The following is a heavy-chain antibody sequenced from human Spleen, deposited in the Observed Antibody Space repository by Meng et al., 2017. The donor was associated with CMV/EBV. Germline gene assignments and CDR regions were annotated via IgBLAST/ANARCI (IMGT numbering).Heavy chain of an antibody. Sequence: SETLSLTCAVYGGSFSGYYWSWIRQPPGKGLEWIGEINHSGSTNYNPSLKSRVTISVDTSKNQFSLKLSSVTAADTAVYYCARLEQLGLGFDYWGQGTLVTVSS. V-gene: IGHV4-34*01. CDR2: INHSGST. D-gene: IGHD6-6*01. CDR1: GGSFSGYY. J-gene: IGHJ4*02. CDR3: ARLEQLGLGFDY.